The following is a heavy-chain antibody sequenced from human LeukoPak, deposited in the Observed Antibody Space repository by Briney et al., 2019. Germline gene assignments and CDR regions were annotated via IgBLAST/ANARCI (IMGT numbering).Heavy chain of an antibody. CDR3: AKIGDSGWFPDY. D-gene: IGHD6-19*01. V-gene: IGHV1-2*02. CDR1: GYTFTGYY. Sequence: GASVKVSCKASGYTFTGYYMHWVRQAPGQGLEWMGWINPNSGGTNSAQKFQGRVAMTRDTSISTAYMEPSSLRSDDTAVYYCAKIGDSGWFPDYWGQGTLVTVSS. CDR2: INPNSGGT. J-gene: IGHJ4*02.